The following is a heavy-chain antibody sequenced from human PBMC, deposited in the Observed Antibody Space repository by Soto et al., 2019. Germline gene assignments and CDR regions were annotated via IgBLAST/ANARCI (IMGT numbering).Heavy chain of an antibody. CDR2: VSAGGDMT. D-gene: IGHD3-10*01. CDR3: ARGDHGGSGYPASYYYSGLDV. V-gene: IGHV3-23*01. J-gene: IGHJ6*02. Sequence: DVQLLESGGHLVQPGGSLRLSCAASGFTFSSYSMSWVRQAPGKWLEWVSSVSAGGDMTYYSDSVKGRFTISRENSNNALCLQMNSLRIEDTALYYCARGDHGGSGYPASYYYSGLDVWGQGTTVTVS. CDR1: GFTFSSYS.